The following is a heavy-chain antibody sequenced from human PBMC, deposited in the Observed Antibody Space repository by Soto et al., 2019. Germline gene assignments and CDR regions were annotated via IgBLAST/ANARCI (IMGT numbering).Heavy chain of an antibody. J-gene: IGHJ4*02. CDR1: GFTFSSYS. CDR2: ISSSSSYI. D-gene: IGHD6-13*01. V-gene: IGHV3-21*01. CDR3: ARGGGIAAAGPIDY. Sequence: PGGSLRLSCAASGFTFSSYSMNWVRQAPGKGLEWVSSISSSSSYIYYADSVKGRFTISRDNAKNSLYLQMNSLRAEDTAVYYCARGGGIAAAGPIDYWGQGTLVTV.